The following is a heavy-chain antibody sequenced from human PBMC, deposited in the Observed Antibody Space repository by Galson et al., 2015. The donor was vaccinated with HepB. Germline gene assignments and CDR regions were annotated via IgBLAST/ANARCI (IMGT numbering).Heavy chain of an antibody. V-gene: IGHV3-23*01. Sequence: SLRLSCAASGFTFSGFAMSWVRQTPGKGLEWVSNINSGGRTDYADPVKGRFTISRDNSKNTLYLQMNSLRAEDTAIYYFAGDYCSGGRCYSGSSPFDYWGQGTLVTVSS. CDR1: GFTFSGFA. J-gene: IGHJ4*02. CDR3: AGDYCSGGRCYSGSSPFDY. D-gene: IGHD2-15*01. CDR2: INSGGRT.